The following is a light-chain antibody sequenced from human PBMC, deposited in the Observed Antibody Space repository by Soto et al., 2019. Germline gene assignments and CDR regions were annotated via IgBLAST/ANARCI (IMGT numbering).Light chain of an antibody. J-gene: IGKJ1*01. CDR2: DAS. Sequence: EAGLSQSPATLSLSPGERATLSCRASQSVDHYLAWFQQKPGQAPRLLIYDASNRATGIPARFSGSGSGTDFTLTISSLQSEDFAVYYCQQYNNWPRTFGQGSKVAIK. CDR3: QQYNNWPRT. V-gene: IGKV3-11*01. CDR1: QSVDHY.